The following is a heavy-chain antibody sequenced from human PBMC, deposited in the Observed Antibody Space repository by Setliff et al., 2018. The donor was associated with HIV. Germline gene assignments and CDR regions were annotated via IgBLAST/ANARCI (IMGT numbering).Heavy chain of an antibody. V-gene: IGHV3-23*01. D-gene: IGHD6-19*01. CDR1: GFTFSNYA. J-gene: IGHJ4*02. CDR3: AKDKIPSYASAWYGNYYFDY. Sequence: PGGSLRLSCAASGFTFSNYAMSWVRQAPGKGLEWVSTISGSSGGTYYAHSVEGRFTISRDNSKNTLFLQINSLRPEDTAVYYCAKDKIPSYASAWYGNYYFDYWGQGTLVTVSS. CDR2: ISGSSGGT.